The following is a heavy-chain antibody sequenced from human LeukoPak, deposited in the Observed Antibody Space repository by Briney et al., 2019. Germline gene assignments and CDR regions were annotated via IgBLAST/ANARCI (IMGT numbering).Heavy chain of an antibody. V-gene: IGHV1-69*04. CDR1: GGTFSSYA. D-gene: IGHD6-13*01. Sequence: SVKVSCKASGGTFSSYAISRVRQAPGQGLEWMGRIIPILGIANYAQKFQGRVTITADKSTSTAYMELSSLRSEDTAVYYCARDRIAAAGTFDPWGQGTLVTASS. J-gene: IGHJ5*02. CDR3: ARDRIAAAGTFDP. CDR2: IIPILGIA.